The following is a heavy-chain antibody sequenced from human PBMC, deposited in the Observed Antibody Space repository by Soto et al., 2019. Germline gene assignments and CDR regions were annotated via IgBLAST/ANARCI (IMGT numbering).Heavy chain of an antibody. CDR2: IYPGDSDT. J-gene: IGHJ4*02. Sequence: PGKSLKISCKGSGYSFTSYWIGWVRQMPGKGLEWMGIIYPGDSDTRYSPSFQGQVTISADKSISTAYLQWSSLKASDTAMYYCARPGYCTNGVCLNFDYWGRGTLVTVSS. CDR1: GYSFTSYW. D-gene: IGHD2-8*01. CDR3: ARPGYCTNGVCLNFDY. V-gene: IGHV5-51*01.